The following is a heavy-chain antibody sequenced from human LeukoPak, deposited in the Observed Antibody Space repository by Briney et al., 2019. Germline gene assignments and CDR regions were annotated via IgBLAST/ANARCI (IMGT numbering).Heavy chain of an antibody. J-gene: IGHJ4*02. Sequence: PSETLSLTCTVSGGSISSSSYYWGWIRQPPGKGLEWIGSIYYSGSTHYNPSLKSRGTISVDTSKNQFSLKLSSVTAADTAVYYCARVKGYCSNGVCYTYYFDYWGQGTQVTVSS. CDR3: ARVKGYCSNGVCYTYYFDY. V-gene: IGHV4-39*01. CDR1: GGSISSSSYY. CDR2: IYYSGST. D-gene: IGHD2-8*01.